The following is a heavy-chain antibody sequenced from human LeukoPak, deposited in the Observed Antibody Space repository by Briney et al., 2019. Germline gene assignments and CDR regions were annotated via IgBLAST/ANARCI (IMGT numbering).Heavy chain of an antibody. J-gene: IGHJ5*02. CDR2: MNPNSCNT. V-gene: IGHV1-8*03. D-gene: IGHD5/OR15-5a*01. CDR3: ARSTRRGNWFDP. Sequence: GASVKVSCKASGGTFSSYAISWVRQARGQGLEGMGWMNPNSCNTGYAQKFQGRVTITRNTSISTAYMELSSLRPEDTAVYYCARSTRRGNWFDPWGQGTLVTVSS. CDR1: GGTFSSYA.